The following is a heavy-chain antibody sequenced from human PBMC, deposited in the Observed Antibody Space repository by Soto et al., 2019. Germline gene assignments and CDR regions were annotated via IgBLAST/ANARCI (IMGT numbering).Heavy chain of an antibody. CDR3: ATGSETGFYYYMDV. J-gene: IGHJ6*03. CDR1: GGSISSYY. Sequence: SETLSLTCTVSGGSISSYYWSWIRQPPGKGLEWIGYIYYSGSTNYNPSLKSRVTISVDTSKNQFSLKLSSVTAADTAVYYCATGSETGFYYYMDVWGKGTTVTVSS. CDR2: IYYSGST. V-gene: IGHV4-59*08.